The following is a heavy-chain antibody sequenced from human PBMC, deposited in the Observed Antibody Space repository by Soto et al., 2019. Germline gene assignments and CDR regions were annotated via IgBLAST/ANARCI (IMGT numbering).Heavy chain of an antibody. CDR3: ASPDLESGAPLYYYAMDV. Sequence: QVQVVQSGAEVKKPGASVKISCKASGYTFTGYYIHWARQAPGRGLEWMGLVNSNAGTTTYAQKCQGRVTMTRDTSTRTVYRERSNLRFEDTAVYYCASPDLESGAPLYYYAMDVWGQGTTVTVSS. CDR1: GYTFTGYY. V-gene: IGHV1-46*01. CDR2: VNSNAGTT. D-gene: IGHD3-3*01. J-gene: IGHJ6*02.